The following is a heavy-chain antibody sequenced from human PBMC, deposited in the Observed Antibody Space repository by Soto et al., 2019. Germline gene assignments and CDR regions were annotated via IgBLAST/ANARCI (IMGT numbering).Heavy chain of an antibody. V-gene: IGHV3-23*01. Sequence: GGSLRLSCSASGFTFSSYSILWGQDKALQAEGRAHDAGSVKGTFTISRDNSKNTLYLQMNSLRAEDTAVYYCAKDREDIRFLEWLSPVCMDVWGQGTTVTVSS. CDR2: LQAEGRA. CDR3: AKDREDIRFLEWLSPVCMDV. J-gene: IGHJ6*02. D-gene: IGHD3-3*01. CDR1: GFTFSSYS.